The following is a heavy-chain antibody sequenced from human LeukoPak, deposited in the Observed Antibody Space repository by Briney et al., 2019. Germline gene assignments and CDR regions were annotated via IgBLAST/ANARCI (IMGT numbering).Heavy chain of an antibody. CDR3: ARDSLWFGELAFDH. V-gene: IGHV4-38-2*02. J-gene: IGHJ5*02. Sequence: PSETLSLTCAVSSYSISSGYYWGWIRQPPGKGLEWIGSIYHSGSTYYNPSLKSRVTISVDTSKNQFSLKLSSVTAADTAVYYCARDSLWFGELAFDHWGQGTLVTVSS. CDR2: IYHSGST. D-gene: IGHD3-10*01. CDR1: SYSISSGYY.